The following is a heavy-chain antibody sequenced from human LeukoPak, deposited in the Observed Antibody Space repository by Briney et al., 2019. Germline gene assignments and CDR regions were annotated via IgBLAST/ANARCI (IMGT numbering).Heavy chain of an antibody. J-gene: IGHJ4*02. CDR1: GVSISSGGYY. Sequence: PSETLSLTCTVSGVSISSGGYYWSWIRQHPGKGLEWIGYIYYSGSTYYNPSLKSRVIISVDTSKHQFSLKLRSVTAADTAVYYCARDIAGRGYFAYWGQGTLVAVSS. D-gene: IGHD6-13*01. CDR2: IYYSGST. CDR3: ARDIAGRGYFAY. V-gene: IGHV4-31*03.